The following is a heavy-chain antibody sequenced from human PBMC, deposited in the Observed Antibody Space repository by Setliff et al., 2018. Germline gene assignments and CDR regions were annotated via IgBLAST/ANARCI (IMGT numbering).Heavy chain of an antibody. CDR1: GGSINNNNFY. CDR3: ARRRGIDDY. J-gene: IGHJ4*02. Sequence: KSSETLSLTCNVSGGSINNNNFYWGWIRQPPGKGLEWIGSTYYTGTTYYNPSLKSRVTISVDTSKNQFSLKLSSETAADTAVYYCARRRGIDDYWGQGTLVTVSS. V-gene: IGHV4-39*01. CDR2: TYYTGTT.